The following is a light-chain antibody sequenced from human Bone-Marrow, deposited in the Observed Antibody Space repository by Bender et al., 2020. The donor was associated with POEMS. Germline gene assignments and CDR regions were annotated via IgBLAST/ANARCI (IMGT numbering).Light chain of an antibody. CDR2: GYN. J-gene: IGLJ3*02. CDR1: NSNIGRNY. CDR3: QSYDNSLGGWV. V-gene: IGLV1-40*01. Sequence: QSALTQPPSASGTPGQRVTISCSGSNSNIGRNYVYWYLQLPGTAPKLLIYGYNNRPSGVPDRFSGSKSGTSASLAITGLQAEDEGDYYCQSYDNSLGGWVFGGGTKLTVL.